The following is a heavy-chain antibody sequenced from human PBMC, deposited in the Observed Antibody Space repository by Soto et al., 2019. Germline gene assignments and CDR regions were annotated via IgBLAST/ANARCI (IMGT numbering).Heavy chain of an antibody. CDR2: INYSGTT. CDR1: GGSISCSRYF. CDR3: ARHNRGDRERTLGAFDI. J-gene: IGHJ3*02. Sequence: SETLSLTCTVSGGSISCSRYFWGWLRQPPGEGLEWIGSINYSGTTHYNPSLKSRVTISVDTSKNQFSVNLRSVTAADTAVYKCARHNRGDRERTLGAFDIWGQGTMVTVSS. D-gene: IGHD1-1*01. V-gene: IGHV4-39*01.